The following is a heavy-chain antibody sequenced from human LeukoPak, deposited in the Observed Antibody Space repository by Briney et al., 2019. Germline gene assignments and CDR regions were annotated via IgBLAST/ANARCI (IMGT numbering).Heavy chain of an antibody. D-gene: IGHD3-22*01. V-gene: IGHV1-8*01. Sequence: ASVQVSCKASGYIFTSYDINWVRQATGQGLEWMGWMNPNSGNTGYAYKFHGRATMTRNTTKSTDYIELISLRSEDAAEYDCARGAPESSGYSPWGQGTMVTVSS. CDR3: ARGAPESSGYSP. CDR2: MNPNSGNT. J-gene: IGHJ3*01. CDR1: GYIFTSYD.